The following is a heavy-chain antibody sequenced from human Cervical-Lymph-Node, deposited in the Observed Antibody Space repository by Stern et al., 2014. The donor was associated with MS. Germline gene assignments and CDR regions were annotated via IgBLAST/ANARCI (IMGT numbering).Heavy chain of an antibody. D-gene: IGHD6-13*01. V-gene: IGHV3-21*01. J-gene: IGHJ4*02. CDR3: ARDSSSWYAIDY. Sequence: VQLVESGGGLVKPGGSLRLSCAASGFTFSSYSMNWVRQAPGKGLELVSSISSSSSYIYYADSVKGRFTISRDNAKNSLYLQMNSLRAEDTAVYYCARDSSSWYAIDYWGQGTLVTVSS. CDR1: GFTFSSYS. CDR2: ISSSSSYI.